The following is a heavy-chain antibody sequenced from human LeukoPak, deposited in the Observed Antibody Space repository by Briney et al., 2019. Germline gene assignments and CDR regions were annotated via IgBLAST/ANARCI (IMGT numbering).Heavy chain of an antibody. Sequence: SSVKVSCQASGYTFTGYYMHWVRQAPGQGLEWMGWINPNSGGTNYAHKFQGRVTMTRDTSISTAYMELSRLRSDDTAVYYCARDRITGTTDWFDPWGQGTLVTVSS. J-gene: IGHJ5*02. CDR3: ARDRITGTTDWFDP. CDR1: GYTFTGYY. CDR2: INPNSGGT. D-gene: IGHD1-7*01. V-gene: IGHV1-2*02.